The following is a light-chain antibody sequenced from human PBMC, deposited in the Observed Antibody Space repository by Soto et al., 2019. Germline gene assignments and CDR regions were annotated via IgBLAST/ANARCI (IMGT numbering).Light chain of an antibody. CDR1: SSNIGANP. Sequence: QLVLTQPPSASGTPGQRVTISCSGSSSNIGANPINWYQHLPGTAPKLLIYNNDQRPSGVPDRFSASKSGTSASLAISGLQSEDEADYYCEAWDDSLYGAVLGGGTKVTV. CDR3: EAWDDSLYGAV. J-gene: IGLJ2*01. CDR2: NND. V-gene: IGLV1-44*01.